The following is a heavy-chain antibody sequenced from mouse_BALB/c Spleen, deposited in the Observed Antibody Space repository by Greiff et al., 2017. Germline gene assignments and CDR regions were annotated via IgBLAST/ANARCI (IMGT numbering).Heavy chain of an antibody. CDR3: ARDDDYDGGFAY. Sequence: DVKLVESGPGLVKPSQSLSLTCTVTGYSITSDYAWNWIRQFPGNKLEWMGYISYSGSTSYNPSLKSRISITRDTSKNQFFLQLNSVTTEDTATYYCARDDDYDGGFAYWGQGTLVTVSA. D-gene: IGHD2-4*01. CDR1: GYSITSDYA. J-gene: IGHJ3*01. V-gene: IGHV3-2*02. CDR2: ISYSGST.